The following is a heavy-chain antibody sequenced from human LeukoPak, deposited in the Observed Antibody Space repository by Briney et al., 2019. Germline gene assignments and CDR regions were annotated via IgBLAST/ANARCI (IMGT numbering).Heavy chain of an antibody. CDR1: GFTFSSYE. V-gene: IGHV3-48*03. D-gene: IGHD3-10*02. CDR2: ISSSGSTI. J-gene: IGHJ6*04. Sequence: GGSLRLSCAASGFTFSSYEMNGVRQAPGKGREGVSYISSSGSTIYYADSVKGRFTISRDNGKNSLYLQMNRLRAEDTAVYYCAELGITMIGGVWGKGTTVTISS. CDR3: AELGITMIGGV.